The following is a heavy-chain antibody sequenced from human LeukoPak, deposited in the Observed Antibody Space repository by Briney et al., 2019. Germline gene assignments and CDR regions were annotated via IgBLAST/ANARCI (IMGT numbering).Heavy chain of an antibody. CDR1: RFTFNIYA. V-gene: IGHV3-23*01. J-gene: IGHJ6*03. CDR2: ISGSGGGT. Sequence: PGGSLRLSCAASRFTFNIYAMSWVRQTPGKGLEWVSSISGSGGGTFYANSVKGRFTISRDNSKKTLFLQMRGLRAEDTAVYYCAKWDENFYYMDVWGKWASFTVSS. CDR3: AKWDENFYYMDV. D-gene: IGHD1-26*01.